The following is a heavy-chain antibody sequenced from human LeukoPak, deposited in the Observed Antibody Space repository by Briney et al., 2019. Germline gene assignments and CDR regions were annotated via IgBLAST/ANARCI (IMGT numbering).Heavy chain of an antibody. CDR1: GYTFTNFG. J-gene: IGHJ3*02. D-gene: IGHD6-19*01. V-gene: IGHV1-18*01. Sequence: ASVKVSCKASGYTFTNFGISWVRQAPGQGVEWMGWISAYNGNTNYAQNLQGRVTLTTDTPTSTAYMELRSLRSDDTAVYYCARHTSVLENAFDIWGQGTMVTVSS. CDR3: ARHTSVLENAFDI. CDR2: ISAYNGNT.